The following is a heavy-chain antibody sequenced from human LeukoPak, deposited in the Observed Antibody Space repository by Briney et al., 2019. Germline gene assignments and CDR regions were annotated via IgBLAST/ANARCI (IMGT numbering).Heavy chain of an antibody. J-gene: IGHJ6*02. D-gene: IGHD2-15*01. CDR3: ARVIPYCSGGSCWDSMDV. CDR1: VGSISSGGYS. CDR2: IYHSGST. V-gene: IGHV4-30-2*01. Sequence: SETLSLTCAVSVGSISSGGYSWIWIRQPPGKGLEWIGYIYHSGSTYYNPSLKSRVTISVDRSKNQFSLKLSSVTAADTAVYYCARVIPYCSGGSCWDSMDVWGQGTTVTVSS.